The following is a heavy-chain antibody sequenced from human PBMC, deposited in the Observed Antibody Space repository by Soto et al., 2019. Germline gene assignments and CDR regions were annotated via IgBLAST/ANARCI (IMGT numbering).Heavy chain of an antibody. D-gene: IGHD2-8*01. CDR1: GYTFTAHS. CDR2: IIASHDRP. V-gene: IGHV1-3*01. Sequence: VQLVQSGTEVKEPGASVRVSCEASGYTFTAHSLHWARQAPGQGLEWMGWIIASHDRPRYAPQFQGRLTFETDRIGTTAYMHLTRLTPEDTAVYFCAREPEDGVPGDYWGQGTPVVVSS. CDR3: AREPEDGVPGDY. J-gene: IGHJ4*02.